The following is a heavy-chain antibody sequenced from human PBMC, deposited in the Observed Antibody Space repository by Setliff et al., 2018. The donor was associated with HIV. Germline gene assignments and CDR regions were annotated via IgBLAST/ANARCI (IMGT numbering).Heavy chain of an antibody. CDR3: ARLKPPYCSSRSCYWGAFDI. CDR2: ISYSGST. J-gene: IGHJ3*02. CDR1: GGSISSHY. D-gene: IGHD2-2*01. V-gene: IGHV4-59*11. Sequence: PSETLSLTCTVSGGSISSHYWSWIRQPPGKGLEWIGYISYSGSTNYNPSLKSRVTISVDTSKNQFSLKLSSVTAADTAVYYCARLKPPYCSSRSCYWGAFDIWGQGAMVTVSS.